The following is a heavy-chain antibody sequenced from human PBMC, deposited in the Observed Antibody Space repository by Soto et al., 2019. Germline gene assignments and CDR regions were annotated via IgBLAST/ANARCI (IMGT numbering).Heavy chain of an antibody. CDR1: GDIFTGYY. D-gene: IGHD6-19*01. Sequence: ASVKVSCTASGDIFTGYYMHWVRQAPGQGLEWMGWINPNSGDTNYTQKFRGWVTMTRDTSISTAYMELSTLRSDDTDVYYCATSRISIAVAGETEYYFDYWGQGTPVT. CDR2: INPNSGDT. J-gene: IGHJ4*02. CDR3: ATSRISIAVAGETEYYFDY. V-gene: IGHV1-2*04.